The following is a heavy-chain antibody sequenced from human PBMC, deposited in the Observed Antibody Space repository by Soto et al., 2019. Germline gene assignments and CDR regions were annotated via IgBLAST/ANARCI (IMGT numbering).Heavy chain of an antibody. Sequence: SVKVSCKASGGTFSSYAISWVRQAPGQGLEWMGGIIPIFGTANYAQKFQGRVTITADESTSTAYMELSSLRSEDTAVYYCARDVSXYYDSSGYYPPYDWFDPWGQGTLVTVSS. D-gene: IGHD3-22*01. CDR3: ARDVSXYYDSSGYYPPYDWFDP. CDR1: GGTFSSYA. J-gene: IGHJ5*02. CDR2: IIPIFGTA. V-gene: IGHV1-69*13.